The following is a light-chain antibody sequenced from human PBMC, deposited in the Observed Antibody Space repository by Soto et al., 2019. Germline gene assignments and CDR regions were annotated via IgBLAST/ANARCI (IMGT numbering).Light chain of an antibody. CDR2: AAS. J-gene: IGKJ1*01. Sequence: QMTQSPSSLSTFAGHTVTITCRASQSISSYLNWYQKKPGKDPKILIYAASSLQSGVPSRFSGSGSGTDFNLTISSLQTEDFATYYCQQSYSTTRTFGQGTKVDIK. CDR3: QQSYSTTRT. V-gene: IGKV1-39*01. CDR1: QSISSY.